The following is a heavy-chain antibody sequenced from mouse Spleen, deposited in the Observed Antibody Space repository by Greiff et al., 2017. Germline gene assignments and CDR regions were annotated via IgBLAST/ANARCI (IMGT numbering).Heavy chain of an antibody. D-gene: IGHD2-2*01. J-gene: IGHJ4*01. CDR2: ISSGGSYT. Sequence: EVKLVESGGGLVKPGGSLKLSCAASGFTFSSYAMSWVRQTPEKRLEWVATISSGGSYTYYPDSVKGRFTISRDNAKNTLYLQMSSLRSEDTAMYYCAGWFYYAMDYWGQGTSVTVSS. CDR3: AGWFYYAMDY. V-gene: IGHV5-9-1*01. CDR1: GFTFSSYA.